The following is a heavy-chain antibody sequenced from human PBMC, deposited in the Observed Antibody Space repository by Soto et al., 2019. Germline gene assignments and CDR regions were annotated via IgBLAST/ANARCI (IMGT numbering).Heavy chain of an antibody. CDR2: ISVSGDNT. Sequence: GGSLRLSCAASGFTFSRYAMNWVHQAPGRGLQWISGISVSGDNTSYVESVRGRFTVYRDNSKNTLYLQMNNLRAEDTALYYCAKDGKMRTKVWFPAGYGMDVWGQGTTVTVSS. CDR1: GFTFSRYA. CDR3: AKDGKMRTKVWFPAGYGMDV. V-gene: IGHV3-23*01. D-gene: IGHD3-10*01. J-gene: IGHJ6*02.